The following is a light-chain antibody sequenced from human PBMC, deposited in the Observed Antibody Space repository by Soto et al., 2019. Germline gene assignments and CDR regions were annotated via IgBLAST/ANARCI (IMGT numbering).Light chain of an antibody. CDR2: DDN. Sequence: QAVMTQPPSVSAAPGQKVTISCSGSSSNIGGNSVSWYQQLPGTAPKLLIYDDNKRPSGIPDRFSGSKSGTSASLAISGLQSEDEADYYCAVWDDRLNGPVFGPGTKLTVL. CDR1: SSNIGGNS. CDR3: AVWDDRLNGPV. J-gene: IGLJ1*01. V-gene: IGLV1-51*01.